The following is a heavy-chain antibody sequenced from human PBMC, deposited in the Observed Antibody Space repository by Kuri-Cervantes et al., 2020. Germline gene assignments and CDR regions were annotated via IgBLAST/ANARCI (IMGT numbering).Heavy chain of an antibody. Sequence: GGSLRLSCAASGFTFSTYGKHWARQAPGKGLEGVAVMPCDGRNKFSADSVKGRFTISRDNSKNTLYLQMNSLRAEDTAVYYCARDFSVTNPFSFDYWGQGTLVTVSS. CDR1: GFTFSTYG. V-gene: IGHV3-30*03. D-gene: IGHD2-21*02. J-gene: IGHJ4*02. CDR3: ARDFSVTNPFSFDY. CDR2: MPCDGRNK.